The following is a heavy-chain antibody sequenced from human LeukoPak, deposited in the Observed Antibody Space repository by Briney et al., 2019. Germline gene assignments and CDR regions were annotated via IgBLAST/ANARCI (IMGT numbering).Heavy chain of an antibody. Sequence: PSETLSLTCTVSGGSISSYYRSWIRQPPGKGLEWIGYIYYSGSTNYNPSLKSRVTISVDTSKDQFSLKLSSVTAADTAVYYCARSAYYDFWSGYYGPNWFDPWGQGTLVTVSS. J-gene: IGHJ5*02. D-gene: IGHD3-3*01. CDR3: ARSAYYDFWSGYYGPNWFDP. CDR2: IYYSGST. CDR1: GGSISSYY. V-gene: IGHV4-59*01.